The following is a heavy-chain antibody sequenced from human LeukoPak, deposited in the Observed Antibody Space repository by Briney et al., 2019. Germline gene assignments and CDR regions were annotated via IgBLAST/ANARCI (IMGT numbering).Heavy chain of an antibody. CDR3: AREGRGYSYAFEY. D-gene: IGHD5-18*01. CDR1: GFTVSNYW. J-gene: IGHJ4*02. V-gene: IGHV3-74*01. Sequence: GGSLRLSCAASGFTVSNYWMHWVRQAPGKGLVWVSRINSDGSSTTYADSVKGRFTISRDNGQNTLYPQMNSLRAEDTAVYYCAREGRGYSYAFEYWGQGTLVTVSS. CDR2: INSDGSST.